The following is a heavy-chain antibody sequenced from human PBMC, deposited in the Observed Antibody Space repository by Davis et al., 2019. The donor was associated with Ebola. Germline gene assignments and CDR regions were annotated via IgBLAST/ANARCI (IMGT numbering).Heavy chain of an antibody. D-gene: IGHD3-10*01. CDR2: ISYNGVNK. V-gene: IGHV3-30-3*01. J-gene: IGHJ4*02. CDR1: GFIFSNYA. CDR3: ARGDGRNYGSALDY. Sequence: LSLTCAASGFIFSNYAMHWVRQAPGKGPEWVAIISYNGVNKNCADSVKGRFTVSRDNSKNTLYLEMNSLRLEDTAVYYCARGDGRNYGSALDYWGQRTLVTVSS.